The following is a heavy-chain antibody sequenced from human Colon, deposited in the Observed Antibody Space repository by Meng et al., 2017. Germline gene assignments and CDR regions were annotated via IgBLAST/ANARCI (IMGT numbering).Heavy chain of an antibody. CDR1: GDSITSTKW. V-gene: IGHV4-4*02. Sequence: QVQLQESGPGLVKPSETLSLTCAVSGDSITSTKWWNWVRQPPGKRLEWIGEIHHSETTNYNPSLESRVTISIDNSKNQFSLKLDSVTAADTAVYYCARTNYGDYNWFDPWGQGTLVTVSS. D-gene: IGHD4-17*01. CDR3: ARTNYGDYNWFDP. CDR2: IHHSETT. J-gene: IGHJ5*02.